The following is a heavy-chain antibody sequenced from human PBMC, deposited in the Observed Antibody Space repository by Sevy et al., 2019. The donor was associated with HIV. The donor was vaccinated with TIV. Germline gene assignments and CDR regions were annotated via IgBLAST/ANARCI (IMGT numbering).Heavy chain of an antibody. J-gene: IGHJ4*02. Sequence: GESLKISCAASGFTFSSYAMSWVRQAPGKGLEWVSAISGSGGSTYYADSVKGRFTISRDNSKNTRYLQMNSLRAEDTAVYYCAKDLLAYCSSTSCYGVDYWGQGTLVTVSS. CDR1: GFTFSSYA. V-gene: IGHV3-23*01. CDR2: ISGSGGST. D-gene: IGHD2-2*01. CDR3: AKDLLAYCSSTSCYGVDY.